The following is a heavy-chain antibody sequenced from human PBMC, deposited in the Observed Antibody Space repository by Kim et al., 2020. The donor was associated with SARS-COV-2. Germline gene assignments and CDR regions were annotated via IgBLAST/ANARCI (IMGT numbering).Heavy chain of an antibody. CDR3: LREMTPGIFDY. Sequence: ASVKVSCKASGYTFITYFMHWVRQAPGQGLEWMGIINPSGGTTFYAQEFQGRVTMTRDTSTSTVYMELSSLRSDDTAVYYCLREMTPGIFDYWGQGTLVTVSS. CDR2: INPSGGTT. V-gene: IGHV1-46*01. J-gene: IGHJ4*02. CDR1: GYTFITYF. D-gene: IGHD4-17*01.